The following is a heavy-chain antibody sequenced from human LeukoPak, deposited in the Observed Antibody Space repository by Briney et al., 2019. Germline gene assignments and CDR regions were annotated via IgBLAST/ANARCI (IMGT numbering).Heavy chain of an antibody. D-gene: IGHD2-2*01. Sequence: SETLSLTCAVYGGSFSGYYWSWIRQPPGKGLEWIGEINHSGSTNYNPSLKSRVTISVDTSKNQFSLKLSSVTAADTAVYYCARVSYCSSTSYYLRGYYGMDVWGQGTTVTVSS. CDR2: INHSGST. J-gene: IGHJ6*02. CDR3: ARVSYCSSTSYYLRGYYGMDV. CDR1: GGSFSGYY. V-gene: IGHV4-34*01.